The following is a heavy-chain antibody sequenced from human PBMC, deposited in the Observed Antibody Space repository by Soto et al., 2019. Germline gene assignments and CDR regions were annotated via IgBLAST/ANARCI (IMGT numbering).Heavy chain of an antibody. CDR3: ARDPDIVLMVYAAGPWFDP. CDR1: GFTFSSYS. J-gene: IGHJ5*02. D-gene: IGHD2-8*01. V-gene: IGHV3-48*01. Sequence: GGSLRLSCAASGFTFSSYSMNWVRQAPGKGLEWVSYISSSSTIYYADSVKGRFTISRDNAKNSLYLQMNSLRAEDTAVYYCARDPDIVLMVYAAGPWFDPWGQGTLVTVSS. CDR2: ISSSSTI.